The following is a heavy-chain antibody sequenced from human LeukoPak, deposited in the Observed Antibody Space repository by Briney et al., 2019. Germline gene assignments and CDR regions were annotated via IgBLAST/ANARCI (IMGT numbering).Heavy chain of an antibody. Sequence: GGSLRLSCAASGFTFSSYAMSWVRQAPGKGLEWVSTISGTGSSTYYTDSVKGRFTISRDNSKNTLYLQLNSLRAEDTAVYYCARIPMAAGAYYFDYWGQGTLVAVSS. CDR3: ARIPMAAGAYYFDY. V-gene: IGHV3-23*01. CDR2: ISGTGSST. J-gene: IGHJ4*02. D-gene: IGHD6-13*01. CDR1: GFTFSSYA.